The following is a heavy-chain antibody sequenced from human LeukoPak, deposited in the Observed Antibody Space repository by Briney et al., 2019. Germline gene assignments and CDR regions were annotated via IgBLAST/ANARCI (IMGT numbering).Heavy chain of an antibody. CDR3: ATHTSDWTSFDI. CDR1: GFTFSSYW. CDR2: INSDGSTT. D-gene: IGHD6-19*01. V-gene: IGHV3-74*01. Sequence: GGSLRLSCAASGFTFSSYWMHWVRQAPGKGLVWVSRINSDGSTTTYADSVKGRFTISRDNAKNTLYLQMNSLRAEDTAVYYCATHTSDWTSFDIWGQGTMVTVSS. J-gene: IGHJ3*02.